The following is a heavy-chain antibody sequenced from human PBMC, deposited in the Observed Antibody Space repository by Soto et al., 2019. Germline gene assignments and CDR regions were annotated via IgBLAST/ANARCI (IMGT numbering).Heavy chain of an antibody. V-gene: IGHV4-30-2*01. Sequence: SETLSLTCAVSGASISSGGYSWSWIRQPPGKGLEWIGFTYPSGATYYNPSLKSRVTISEDTSKNQFSLKLDSVTAADTAVYYCARARSQDYVWGSYRPFDYWGQGTLVTVSS. CDR1: GASISSGGYS. D-gene: IGHD3-16*02. CDR2: TYPSGAT. J-gene: IGHJ4*02. CDR3: ARARSQDYVWGSYRPFDY.